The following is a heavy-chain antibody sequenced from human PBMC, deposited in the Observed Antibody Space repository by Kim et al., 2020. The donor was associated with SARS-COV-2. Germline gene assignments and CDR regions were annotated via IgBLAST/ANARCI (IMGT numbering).Heavy chain of an antibody. V-gene: IGHV4-39*01. CDR2: IYYSGST. CDR3: ARYDSSGYYLQHAFDI. Sequence: SETLSLTCTVSGGSISSSSYYWGWIRQPPGKGLEWIGSIYYSGSTYYNPSLKSRVTISVDTSKNQFSLKLSSVTAADTAVYYCARYDSSGYYLQHAFDIWGQGTMVTVSS. D-gene: IGHD3-22*01. J-gene: IGHJ3*02. CDR1: GGSISSSSYY.